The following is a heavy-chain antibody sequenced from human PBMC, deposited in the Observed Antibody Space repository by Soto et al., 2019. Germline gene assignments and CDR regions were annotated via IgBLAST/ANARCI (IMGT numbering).Heavy chain of an antibody. D-gene: IGHD3-10*01. CDR3: AIDPMVRGVIITPSDDY. V-gene: IGHV4-59*12. J-gene: IGHJ4*02. CDR2: IYYSGST. CDR1: GGSISSYY. Sequence: SSETLSLTCTVSGGSISSYYWSWIRQPPGKGLEWIGYIYYSGSTYYNPSLKSRVTISVDTSKNQFSLKLSSVTAADTAVYYCAIDPMVRGVIITPSDDYWGQGTLVTVSS.